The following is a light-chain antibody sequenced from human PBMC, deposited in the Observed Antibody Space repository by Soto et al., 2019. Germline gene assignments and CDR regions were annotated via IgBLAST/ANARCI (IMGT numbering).Light chain of an antibody. V-gene: IGKV3-20*01. CDR1: QSVSSSY. Sequence: EIVLTQSPGTLSLSPGERATLSCRASQSVSSSYLAWYQQKPGQAPRHLIYGASSRATGIPDRFSGSGSGTDFTLTSSRLEPEDFAVYYCQQYGSSPPYTFGRGTKLEIK. CDR3: QQYGSSPPYT. J-gene: IGKJ2*01. CDR2: GAS.